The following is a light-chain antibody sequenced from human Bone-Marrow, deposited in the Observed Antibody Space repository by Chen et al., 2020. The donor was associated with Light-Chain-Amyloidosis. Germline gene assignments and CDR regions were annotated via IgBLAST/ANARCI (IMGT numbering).Light chain of an antibody. V-gene: IGLV2-23*01. J-gene: IGLJ3*02. CDR2: EAI. CDR3: SSFVGSSSGV. CDR1: RSDAGSYNL. Sequence: QSTLTQPASVSGSPGQSITISCSGTRSDAGSYNLVSWYHHHPGRAPKLVIFEAIRRPSGVSNRCSGARAGNTASLTISGLQAEDEGHYYGSSFVGSSSGVFGGGTKLTVL.